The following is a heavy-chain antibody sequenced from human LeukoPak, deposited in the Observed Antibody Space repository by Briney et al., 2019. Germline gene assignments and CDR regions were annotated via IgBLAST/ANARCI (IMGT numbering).Heavy chain of an antibody. Sequence: HGGSLRLSCAASGFTFSSYGMHWVRQAPGKGLEWVAGISYDGSNKYYADSVKGRFTIPRDNSKNTLYLQMSSVRAEDTAVYYCAKDLRYCSSTSCYPFSYYYMDVWGKGTTVTVSS. CDR2: ISYDGSNK. CDR3: AKDLRYCSSTSCYPFSYYYMDV. V-gene: IGHV3-30*18. D-gene: IGHD2-2*01. CDR1: GFTFSSYG. J-gene: IGHJ6*03.